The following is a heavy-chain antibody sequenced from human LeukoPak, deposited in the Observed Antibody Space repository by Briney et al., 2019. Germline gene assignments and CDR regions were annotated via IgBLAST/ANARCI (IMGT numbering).Heavy chain of an antibody. V-gene: IGHV1-18*01. J-gene: IGHJ4*02. CDR1: GYTFTSCG. CDR2: ISAYNGNT. Sequence: ASVKVSCKASGYTFTSCGISWVRQAPGQGLEWMGWISAYNGNTNYAQKLQGRVTMTTDTSTSTAYMELRSLRSDDTAVYYCASTYCSSTSCYMFDYWGQGTLVTVSS. D-gene: IGHD2-2*02. CDR3: ASTYCSSTSCYMFDY.